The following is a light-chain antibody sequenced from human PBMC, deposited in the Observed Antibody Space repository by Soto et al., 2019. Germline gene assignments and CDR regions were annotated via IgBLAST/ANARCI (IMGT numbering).Light chain of an antibody. Sequence: EIVMTQSPATLSVSPGERATLSCRASQSVSGTLAWYQQKPGQAPRLLIYGASTRATGIPARFSGSGSGTEFTLTISSLQSEDFAVYYCQQYNNWPLTFGQGTKVEIK. CDR1: QSVSGT. J-gene: IGKJ1*01. CDR2: GAS. V-gene: IGKV3-15*01. CDR3: QQYNNWPLT.